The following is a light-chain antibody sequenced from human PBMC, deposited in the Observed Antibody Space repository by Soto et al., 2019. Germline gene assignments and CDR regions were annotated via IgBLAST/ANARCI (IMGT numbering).Light chain of an antibody. CDR3: LQATQPYT. V-gene: IGKV2-24*01. CDR2: MIS. Sequence: DFVMTQTPLSSPVTLGQPASISCRSSQSLVHSDGNSYLSWLHQRPGQPPRLLIYMISNRFSGVAESCRRGGEGTDFTIKISRVVPEEVGVYCCLQATQPYTFGQGPKLEIK. CDR1: QSLVHSDGNSY. J-gene: IGKJ2*01.